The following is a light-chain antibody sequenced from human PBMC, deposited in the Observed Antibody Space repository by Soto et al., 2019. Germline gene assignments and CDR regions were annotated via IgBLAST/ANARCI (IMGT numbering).Light chain of an antibody. V-gene: IGLV2-23*01. CDR1: NSDVGSHNF. Sequence: QSALTQPASVSGSPGQSITISCTGTNSDVGSHNFVSWYQQYPGKAPTLLIYEASKRPSGLSNRFSGSKSGNTASLTISGLQAEDEADYYCQTWGTGFQVFGTGTKVTVL. CDR3: QTWGTGFQV. J-gene: IGLJ1*01. CDR2: EAS.